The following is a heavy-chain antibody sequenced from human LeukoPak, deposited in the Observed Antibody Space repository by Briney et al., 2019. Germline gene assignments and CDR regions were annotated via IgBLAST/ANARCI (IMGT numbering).Heavy chain of an antibody. CDR3: ATPGFDSSTSCYRY. V-gene: IGHV1-18*01. J-gene: IGHJ4*02. D-gene: IGHD2-2*01. CDR1: GYTFTSYG. CDR2: ISAYNGNT. Sequence: GASVKVSCKASGYTFTSYGISWVRQAPGQGLEWMGWISAYNGNTNYAQKLQGRVTMTTDTSTSTAYMELRSLRSDDTAVYYCATPGFDSSTSCYRYWGQGTLVTVSS.